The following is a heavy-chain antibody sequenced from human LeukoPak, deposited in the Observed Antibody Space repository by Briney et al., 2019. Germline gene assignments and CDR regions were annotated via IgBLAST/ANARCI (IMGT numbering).Heavy chain of an antibody. Sequence: SETLSLSCTVSGDSISGFYWTWLRQPPGKGLEWIGYIYYSGSTNYNPSLKSRVTISVDTSKNQFSLKLSSVTAADTAVYYCARGVVIAPQTFDYWGQGTLVTVSS. D-gene: IGHD2-21*01. CDR2: IYYSGST. J-gene: IGHJ4*02. V-gene: IGHV4-59*01. CDR1: GDSISGFY. CDR3: ARGVVIAPQTFDY.